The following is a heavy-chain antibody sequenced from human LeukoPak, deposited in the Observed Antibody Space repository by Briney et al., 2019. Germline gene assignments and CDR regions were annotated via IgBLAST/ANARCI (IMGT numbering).Heavy chain of an antibody. CDR1: GIIFSSYA. CDR3: AKDPNGDYVGAFDM. CDR2: VSGNGDRT. V-gene: IGHV3-23*01. J-gene: IGHJ3*02. Sequence: GGSLRLSCAASGIIFSSYAMTWLRQAPGKGLEWVSSVSGNGDRTQYADSGKGRFTLSRDNSKNTLYLQMNSLRAEDTAVYYCAKDPNGDYVGAFDMWGQGTLVTVSP. D-gene: IGHD4-17*01.